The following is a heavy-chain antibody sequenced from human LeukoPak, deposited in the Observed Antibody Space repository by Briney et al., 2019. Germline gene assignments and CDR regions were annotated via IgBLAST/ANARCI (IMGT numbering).Heavy chain of an antibody. CDR1: GFSVSNYY. J-gene: IGHJ4*02. CDR3: AREQWFRWEY. V-gene: IGHV3-11*01. CDR2: IPNDDSVI. D-gene: IGHD3-22*01. Sequence: PGGSLRLSCEASGFSVSNYYMVWVRQPPGKGLECISYIPNDDSVIYYADSVRGRLSVSRDSAKNSLSLQLNSLRAEDTAVYYCAREQWFRWEYWDQGILVTVSS.